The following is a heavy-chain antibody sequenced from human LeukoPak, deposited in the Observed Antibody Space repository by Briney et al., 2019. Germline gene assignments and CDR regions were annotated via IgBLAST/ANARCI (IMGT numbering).Heavy chain of an antibody. D-gene: IGHD4-23*01. CDR3: ARSILRWGYYFDY. CDR2: IYHSGST. CDR1: GYSISSGYY. J-gene: IGHJ4*02. Sequence: KPSETLSLTCAVSGYSISSGYYWGWIRQPPGKGLEWIGSIYHSGSTYYNPSLKSRVTISVNTSKNQFSLKLSSVTAADTAAYYCARSILRWGYYFDYWGQGTLVTVSS. V-gene: IGHV4-38-2*01.